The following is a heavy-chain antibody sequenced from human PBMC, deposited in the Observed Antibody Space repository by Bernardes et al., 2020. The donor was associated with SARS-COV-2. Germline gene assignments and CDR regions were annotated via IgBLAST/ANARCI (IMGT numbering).Heavy chain of an antibody. CDR2: ISGSDGKT. V-gene: IGHV1-18*03. J-gene: IGHJ3*01. CDR3: ARDDRRLCTASSCQTIGLDV. CDR1: GYTFWSYG. Sequence: ASVKVSCKTSGYTFWSYGISWVRQAPGQGLEWMGWISGSDGKTNYAAKYQGRVSMTLDKGASSAYMELRGLGSDDMAVYYCARDDRRLCTASSCQTIGLDVWGQGTKVVVSS. D-gene: IGHD3-10*02.